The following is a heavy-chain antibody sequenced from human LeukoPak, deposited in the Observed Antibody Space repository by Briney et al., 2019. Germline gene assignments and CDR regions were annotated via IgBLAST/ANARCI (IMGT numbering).Heavy chain of an antibody. CDR3: ARIGAITIFGVADNWFDP. J-gene: IGHJ5*02. D-gene: IGHD3-3*01. V-gene: IGHV1-18*01. CDR2: ISAYNGNT. Sequence: ASVKVSCKASGYTFTSYGISWVRQAPGQGLGWMGWISAYNGNTNYAQKLQGRVTMTTDTSTSTAYMELRSLRSEDTAVYYCARIGAITIFGVADNWFDPWGQGTLVAVSS. CDR1: GYTFTSYG.